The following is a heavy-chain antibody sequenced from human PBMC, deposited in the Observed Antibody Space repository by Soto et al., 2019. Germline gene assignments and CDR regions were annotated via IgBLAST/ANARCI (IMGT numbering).Heavy chain of an antibody. J-gene: IGHJ4*02. CDR1: ESSFSDQY. CDR3: SRVDPNAKSPDY. Sequence: PGGSLRLSCTVSADSESSFSDQYMDWVRQAPGKGLEWVGRSRNRVNNLSTAYAASMQGRFTISRDESKNTVYLQMHSLKTDDTAVYYCSRVDPNAKSPDYWGQGTLVTVSS. V-gene: IGHV3-72*01. CDR2: SRNRVNNLST. D-gene: IGHD2-8*01.